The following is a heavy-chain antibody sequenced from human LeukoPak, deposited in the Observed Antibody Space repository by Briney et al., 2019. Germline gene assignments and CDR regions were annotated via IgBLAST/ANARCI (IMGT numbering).Heavy chain of an antibody. Sequence: GGSLRLSCAASGFTFSSHSMNWVRQAPGKGLEWVSYISSSSSTIYYADSVKGRFTISRDNSKNTLYLQMSSLRAEDTAVYYCAKEASGYGYYFDYWGQGTLVTVSS. J-gene: IGHJ4*02. V-gene: IGHV3-48*01. CDR3: AKEASGYGYYFDY. CDR2: ISSSSSTI. D-gene: IGHD3-10*01. CDR1: GFTFSSHS.